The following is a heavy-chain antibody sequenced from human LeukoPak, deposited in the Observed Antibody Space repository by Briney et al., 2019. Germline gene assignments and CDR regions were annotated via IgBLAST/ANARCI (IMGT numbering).Heavy chain of an antibody. J-gene: IGHJ4*02. D-gene: IGHD6-19*01. Sequence: GGSLRLSCAASGFTISSCSMSWVRQAPGKGLEWVSAINSVGSTYYADSVKGRFTISRDNSENTLCLQMNSLRAEDTAVYYCAKGGGSGWGIFDYWGQGTLVTVSS. CDR2: INSVGST. V-gene: IGHV3-23*01. CDR3: AKGGGSGWGIFDY. CDR1: GFTISSCS.